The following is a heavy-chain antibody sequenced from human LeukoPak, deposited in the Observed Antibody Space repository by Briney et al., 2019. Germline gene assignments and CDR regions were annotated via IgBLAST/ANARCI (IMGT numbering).Heavy chain of an antibody. CDR3: ARGPWVGRYSGYDFAFDP. CDR2: IYTSGST. CDR1: GGSISSGSYY. V-gene: IGHV4-61*02. D-gene: IGHD5-12*01. J-gene: IGHJ5*02. Sequence: SETLSLTCTVSGGSISSGSYYWSWIRQPAGQGLEWIGRIYTSGSTNYNPSLKSRVTISVDTSKNQFSLKLSSVTAADTAVYYCARGPWVGRYSGYDFAFDPWGQGTLVTVSS.